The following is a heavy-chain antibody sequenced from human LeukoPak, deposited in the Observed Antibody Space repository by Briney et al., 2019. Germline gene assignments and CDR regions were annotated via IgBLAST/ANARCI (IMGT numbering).Heavy chain of an antibody. Sequence: GASVKVSCKVSGYTLTELSMHWVRQAPGKGLEWMGGFDPEDGETIYAQKFQGRVTMTRDTSTSTVYMELSSLRSEDTAVYYCARVTGGYYDSFDYWGQGTLVTVSS. V-gene: IGHV1-24*01. D-gene: IGHD3-22*01. CDR1: GYTLTELS. CDR3: ARVTGGYYDSFDY. J-gene: IGHJ4*02. CDR2: FDPEDGET.